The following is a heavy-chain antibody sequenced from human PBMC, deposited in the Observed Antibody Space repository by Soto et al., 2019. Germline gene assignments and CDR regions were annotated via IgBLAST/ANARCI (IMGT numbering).Heavy chain of an antibody. D-gene: IGHD3-10*01. J-gene: IGHJ5*02. Sequence: SETLSLTCTVSGGSISSYYWSWIRQPPGKGLEWIGYIYYSGSTNYNPSLKSRVTISVDTSKNQFSLKLSSVTAADTAVYYCARHPYYYGSGSYPDWFDPWGQGTLVIVSS. CDR1: GGSISSYY. CDR2: IYYSGST. CDR3: ARHPYYYGSGSYPDWFDP. V-gene: IGHV4-59*08.